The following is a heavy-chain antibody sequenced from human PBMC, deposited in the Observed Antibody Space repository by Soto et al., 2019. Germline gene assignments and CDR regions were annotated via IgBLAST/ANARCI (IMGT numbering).Heavy chain of an antibody. CDR3: ARDRGITIFGVVPVRPFDP. J-gene: IGHJ5*02. Sequence: ASVTVSCTASGYTFTSYAMHWVRQAPGQRLEWMGWINAGNGNTKYSQKFQGRVTITRDTSASTAYMELSSLRSEDTAVYYCARDRGITIFGVVPVRPFDPWGQGTLVTVSS. CDR1: GYTFTSYA. D-gene: IGHD3-3*01. V-gene: IGHV1-3*01. CDR2: INAGNGNT.